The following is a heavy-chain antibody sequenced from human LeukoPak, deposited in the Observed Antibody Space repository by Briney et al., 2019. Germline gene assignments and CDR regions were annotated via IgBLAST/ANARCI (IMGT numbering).Heavy chain of an antibody. D-gene: IGHD2-15*01. J-gene: IGHJ4*02. V-gene: IGHV4-34*01. CDR2: INHSGST. CDR3: ARGLCSGGTCPWGYYFDY. CDR1: GGSFSGYY. Sequence: SETLSLTCAVYGGSFSGYYWSWIRQPPGKGLEWIGEINHSGSTNYNPSLKSRVTISVDTSKNQFSLKLSSVTAADTAVYCCARGLCSGGTCPWGYYFDYWGQGTLVTVSS.